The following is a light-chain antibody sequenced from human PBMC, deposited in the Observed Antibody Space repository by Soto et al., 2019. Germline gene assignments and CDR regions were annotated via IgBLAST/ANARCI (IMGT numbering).Light chain of an antibody. CDR1: QGVTTN. V-gene: IGKV3-15*01. CDR2: DVS. J-gene: IGKJ1*01. CDR3: QQYNNWPPNT. Sequence: EIVMTQSPDTLSVSPGERATLTCRAGQGVTTNFAWYQQKSGQSPRLLIYDVSIRATGVPARFSGSGSGTEFTLTISSLQSEDFAVYYCQQYNNWPPNTFGQGTKVDIK.